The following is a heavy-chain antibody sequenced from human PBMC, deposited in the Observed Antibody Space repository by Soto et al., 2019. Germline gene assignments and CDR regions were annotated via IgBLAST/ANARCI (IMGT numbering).Heavy chain of an antibody. Sequence: QVQLVQSGAEVRRPGASDKVSCKASGYTFASYGISWVRQAPGQGLEWMGWISAYNGNTNYAHKLQGNVAMTTETSTTTAYVELRGLRSDDTAVYYWARAVGYSYGFDYWGQGTLVTVSS. CDR3: ARAVGYSYGFDY. CDR2: ISAYNGNT. CDR1: GYTFASYG. V-gene: IGHV1-18*01. J-gene: IGHJ4*02. D-gene: IGHD5-18*01.